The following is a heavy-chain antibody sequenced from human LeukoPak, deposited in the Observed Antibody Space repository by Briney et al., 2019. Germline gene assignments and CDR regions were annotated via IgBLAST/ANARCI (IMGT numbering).Heavy chain of an antibody. CDR3: ARGDQQLPRSTPDY. J-gene: IGHJ4*02. CDR1: GFTFSSSW. Sequence: GGSLRLSCAASGFTFSSSWTHWVRQAPGKGLVWVSHIKTDGSTTAYADSVKGRFTISRDNAKNTLYLQMNSLRAEDTGVYYCARGDQQLPRSTPDYWGQGTLVTVSS. CDR2: IKTDGSTT. D-gene: IGHD2-2*01. V-gene: IGHV3-74*01.